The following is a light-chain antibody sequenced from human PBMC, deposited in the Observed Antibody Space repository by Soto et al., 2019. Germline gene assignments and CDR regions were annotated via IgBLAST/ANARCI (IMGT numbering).Light chain of an antibody. CDR1: QFISNS. CDR2: GAS. Sequence: EIVMTQSPATLSVSQGERVTLSCRASQFISNSLAWYQQRPGQPPRLLIYGASTRAAGISARFSGSGSGTEFTLTISSLQSEDFAVYYCQQSSNWPRTFGQGTKVDIK. J-gene: IGKJ1*01. V-gene: IGKV3-15*01. CDR3: QQSSNWPRT.